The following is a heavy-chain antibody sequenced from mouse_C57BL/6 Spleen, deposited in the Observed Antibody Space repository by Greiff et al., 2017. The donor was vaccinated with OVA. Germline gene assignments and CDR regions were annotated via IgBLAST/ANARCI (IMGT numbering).Heavy chain of an antibody. CDR2: IRNKANGYTT. V-gene: IGHV7-3*01. Sequence: EVKLQESGGGLVQPGGSLSLSCAASGFTFPDYYMSWVRQPPGKALEWLGFIRNKANGYTTEYSASVKGRFTISRDNSQSILYLQMNALRAEDSATYYCARSSTMVTTGFDYWGQGTTLTVSS. CDR1: GFTFPDYY. J-gene: IGHJ2*01. D-gene: IGHD2-2*01. CDR3: ARSSTMVTTGFDY.